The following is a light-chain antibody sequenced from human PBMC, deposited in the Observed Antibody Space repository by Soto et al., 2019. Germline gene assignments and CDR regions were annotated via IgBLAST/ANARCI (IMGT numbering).Light chain of an antibody. CDR1: QSVSSN. Sequence: EIVMTQSPATLSVSPGERATLSCRASQSVSSNLAWYQQKPGQAPRLLIYGASTMATGIPARFSGSGSGTEFTLTISSLQSEDFAVYYCQQYNNWPPKTFGGGTKVEIK. V-gene: IGKV3-15*01. CDR2: GAS. J-gene: IGKJ4*01. CDR3: QQYNNWPPKT.